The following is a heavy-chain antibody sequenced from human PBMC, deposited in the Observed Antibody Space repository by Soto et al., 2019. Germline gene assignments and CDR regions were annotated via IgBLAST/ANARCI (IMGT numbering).Heavy chain of an antibody. Sequence: QVQVVQSGAEVRKPGSSVKVSCRTSGGTSKMYSIGWVLQAPGQGLEWVGGIIPIYDLTTYAEKFQDRVTISADESTSTVHLELRSLKSEDTAVYFCAFGMDFANSWSGFDQWVSGPQVTVPS. CDR3: AFGMDFANSWSGFDQ. D-gene: IGHD3-3*01. V-gene: IGHV1-69*01. CDR1: GGTSKMYS. CDR2: IIPIYDLT. J-gene: IGHJ5*02.